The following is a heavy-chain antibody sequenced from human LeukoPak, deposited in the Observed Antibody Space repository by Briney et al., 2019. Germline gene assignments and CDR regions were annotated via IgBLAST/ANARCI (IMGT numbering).Heavy chain of an antibody. J-gene: IGHJ1*01. D-gene: IGHD2-21*02. Sequence: GGSLRLSCAASGFTFSSYAMSWVRQAPGKGLEWVSAISGSGGSTYYADSVKGRFTISRDNSKNTLYLQMNSLRAEDTAVYYCAKGSHGDCGLEYFQHWGQGTLVTVSS. V-gene: IGHV3-23*01. CDR3: AKGSHGDCGLEYFQH. CDR2: ISGSGGST. CDR1: GFTFSSYA.